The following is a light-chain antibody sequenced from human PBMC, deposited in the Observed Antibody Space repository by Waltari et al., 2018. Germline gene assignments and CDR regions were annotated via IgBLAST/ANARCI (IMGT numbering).Light chain of an antibody. J-gene: IGLJ3*02. CDR3: QSFDNSLSGSGV. CDR2: EVT. Sequence: QPALTQPASVSGSPGQSITISCTGTSNDVGNSKHCCWYQQHPGKTPKPIISEVTERPSGVSDRFSGSKSGTSASLAITRLQAEDEADYYCQSFDNSLSGSGVFGGGTRLTVL. CDR1: SNDVGNSKH. V-gene: IGLV2-14*02.